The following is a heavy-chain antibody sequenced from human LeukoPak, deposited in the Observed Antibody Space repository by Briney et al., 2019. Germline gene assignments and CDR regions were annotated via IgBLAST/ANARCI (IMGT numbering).Heavy chain of an antibody. J-gene: IGHJ6*03. V-gene: IGHV1-18*01. CDR3: ARAGIRAIAVAARELGIPPHYYMDV. D-gene: IGHD6-19*01. Sequence: GASVKVSCKASGYTFTSYAMNWVRQAPGQGLEWMGWISAYNGNTNYAQKFQGRVTITTDESTSTAYMDLSSLRSEDTAVYYCARAGIRAIAVAARELGIPPHYYMDVWGKGTTVTVSS. CDR1: GYTFTSYA. CDR2: ISAYNGNT.